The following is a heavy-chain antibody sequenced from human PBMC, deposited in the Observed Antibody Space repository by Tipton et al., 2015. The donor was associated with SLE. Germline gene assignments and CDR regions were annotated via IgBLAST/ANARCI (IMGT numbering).Heavy chain of an antibody. J-gene: IGHJ5*02. D-gene: IGHD6-19*01. V-gene: IGHV4-38-2*01. CDR1: GYSISSGYY. CDR3: ATGSGGDVWFDP. Sequence: LRLSCAVSGYSISSGYYWGWIRQPPGKGLEWIGSINHSGSTNYNPSLKSRVTISADTSKKQFSLKLSSVTAADTAVYYCATGSGGDVWFDPWGQGTLVTVSS. CDR2: INHSGST.